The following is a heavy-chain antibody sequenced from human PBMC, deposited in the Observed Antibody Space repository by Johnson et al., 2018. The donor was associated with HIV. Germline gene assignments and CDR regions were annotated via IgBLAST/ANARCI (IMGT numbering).Heavy chain of an antibody. V-gene: IGHV3-30*18. CDR3: AKGAAAAGPDAFDI. J-gene: IGHJ3*02. CDR2: ISYDGSNK. D-gene: IGHD6-13*01. Sequence: QMQLVESGGGLVKPGGSLRLSCAASGLTFNNAWMSWVRQAPGKGLEWVAVISYDGSNKYYADSVKGRFTISRENSKNTLYLQMNSLRAEDTAVYYCAKGAAAAGPDAFDIWGQGTMVTVSS. CDR1: GLTFNNAW.